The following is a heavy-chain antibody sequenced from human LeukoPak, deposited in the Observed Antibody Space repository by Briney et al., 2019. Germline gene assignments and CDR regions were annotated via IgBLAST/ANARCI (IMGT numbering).Heavy chain of an antibody. D-gene: IGHD5-18*01. CDR1: GYTFTGYY. CDR2: INPNSGGT. Sequence: ASVKVSCKASGYTFTGYYMHWVRQAPGQGLEWLGRINPNSGGTNYAQNFQGRVTMTRDTYMNTAHMELSRLRGDDTAVYYCARDRSGYSYGEPLDHWGQGTLVIVSS. V-gene: IGHV1-2*06. CDR3: ARDRSGYSYGEPLDH. J-gene: IGHJ4*02.